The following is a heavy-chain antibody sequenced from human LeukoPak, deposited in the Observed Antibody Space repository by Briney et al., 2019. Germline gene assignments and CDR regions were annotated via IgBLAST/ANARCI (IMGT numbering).Heavy chain of an antibody. J-gene: IGHJ5*02. CDR1: GFTFSSYA. CDR3: ARERERFLNL. Sequence: GGSLRLSCAASGFTFSSYAMHWVRQAPGKGLEWVAVISYDGSNKYYADPVKGRFTISRDNSKNTLYLQMNSLRAEDTAVYYCARERERFLNLWGQGTLVTVSS. D-gene: IGHD3-3*01. V-gene: IGHV3-30*04. CDR2: ISYDGSNK.